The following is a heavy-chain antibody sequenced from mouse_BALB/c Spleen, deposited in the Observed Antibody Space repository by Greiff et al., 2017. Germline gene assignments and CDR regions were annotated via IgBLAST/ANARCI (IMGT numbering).Heavy chain of an antibody. CDR3: ARITTAY. V-gene: IGHV5-17*02. Sequence: EVMLVESGGGLVQPGGSRKLSCAASGFTFSSFGMHWVRQAPEKGLEWVAYISSGSSTIYYADTVKGRFTISRDNPKNTLFLQMTSLRSEDTAMYYCARITTAYWGQGTLVTVSA. D-gene: IGHD2-4*01. CDR2: ISSGSSTI. CDR1: GFTFSSFG. J-gene: IGHJ3*01.